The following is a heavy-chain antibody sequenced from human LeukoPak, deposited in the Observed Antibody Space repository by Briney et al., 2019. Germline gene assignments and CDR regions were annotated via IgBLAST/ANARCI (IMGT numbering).Heavy chain of an antibody. CDR2: IWYDGSNK. V-gene: IGHV3-33*06. CDR1: GFTFSSYG. CDR3: AKFQLPSYFDY. J-gene: IGHJ4*02. D-gene: IGHD2-2*01. Sequence: GGSLRLSCAASGFTFSSYGIHWVRQAPGKGLEWVAVIWYDGSNKYYADSVKGRFTISRDNSKNTLYLQMNSLRAEDTAVYYCAKFQLPSYFDYWGQGTLVTVSS.